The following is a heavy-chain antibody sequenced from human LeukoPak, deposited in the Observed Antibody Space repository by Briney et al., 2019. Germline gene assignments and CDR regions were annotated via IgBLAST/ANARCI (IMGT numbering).Heavy chain of an antibody. Sequence: GESLKISCKGSGYSFTSYCIGWVRRMPGKGLEWMGIIYPGNSDTRYSPSFQGQVTISADKSISTAYPPWSSLKASDTAIYYCARHSKQQLGTEFDYWGQGTLVTVSS. CDR1: GYSFTSYC. CDR2: IYPGNSDT. D-gene: IGHD6-13*01. CDR3: ARHSKQQLGTEFDY. J-gene: IGHJ4*02. V-gene: IGHV5-51*01.